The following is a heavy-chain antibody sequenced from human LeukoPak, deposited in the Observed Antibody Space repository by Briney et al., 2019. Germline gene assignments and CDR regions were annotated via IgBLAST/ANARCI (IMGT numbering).Heavy chain of an antibody. CDR1: GGSFSGYY. Sequence: SDTLSLTRAVYGGSFSGYYLLWIRQPPRKGREGMGEINHSGSTNYNPSLKSRVTISVDTSKHQFSLKLSSVTASDTAVYYCARGPYYYGSGSYSWFVPCGQGTLVSASS. J-gene: IGHJ5*02. D-gene: IGHD3-10*01. CDR3: ARGPYYYGSGSYSWFVP. V-gene: IGHV4-34*01. CDR2: INHSGST.